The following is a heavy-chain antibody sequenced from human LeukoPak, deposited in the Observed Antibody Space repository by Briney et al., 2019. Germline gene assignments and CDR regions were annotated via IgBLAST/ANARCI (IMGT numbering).Heavy chain of an antibody. D-gene: IGHD3-16*01. CDR1: GFTFSNYA. J-gene: IGHJ4*02. V-gene: IGHV3-64*01. Sequence: GGSLRLSCGASGFTFSNYAMHWVRQAPGKGLEYVSSISNDGGSTYYANSVKGRFTISRDNSKSTLHLQMGSLRAEDMAVYYCVRGRILGLSDYWGQGTLVTVSS. CDR3: VRGRILGLSDY. CDR2: ISNDGGST.